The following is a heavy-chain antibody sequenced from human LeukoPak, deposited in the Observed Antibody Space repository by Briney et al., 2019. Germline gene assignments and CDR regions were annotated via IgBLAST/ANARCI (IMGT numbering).Heavy chain of an antibody. CDR3: ARVVGATANFDY. CDR1: GYTFTSYA. V-gene: IGHV1-3*01. J-gene: IGHJ4*02. D-gene: IGHD1-26*01. Sequence: GASVKVSCKASGYTFTSYAMHWVRQAPGQRLEWMGWINAGNGNTKYSQKFQGRVTITRDTSASTAYMELSSLRSEDTAVYYCARVVGATANFDYWGQGTLVTVSS. CDR2: INAGNGNT.